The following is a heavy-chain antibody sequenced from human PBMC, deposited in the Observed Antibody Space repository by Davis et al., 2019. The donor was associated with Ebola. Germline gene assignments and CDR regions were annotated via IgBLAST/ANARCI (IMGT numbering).Heavy chain of an antibody. D-gene: IGHD4-23*01. CDR3: ATDELRSD. V-gene: IGHV7-4-1*02. CDR2: INTDTGNP. J-gene: IGHJ1*01. CDR1: GGTFSSYT. Sequence: AASVKVSCKASGGTFSSYTISWVRQAPGQGLEWMGRINTDTGNPTYAQAFMGRFVFSLDTSVTTAYLQISSLKADDTAVYYCATDELRSDWGQGTLVTVSS.